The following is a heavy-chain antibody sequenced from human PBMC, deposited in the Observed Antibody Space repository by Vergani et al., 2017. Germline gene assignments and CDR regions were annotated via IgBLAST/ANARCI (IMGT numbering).Heavy chain of an antibody. Sequence: QVQLVQSGAEVKKPGASVKVSCKASGYTFTSYYMHWVRQAPGQGLEWMGIINPSGGSTSYAQKFQGRVTMTRDTSTSTVYMELSSLRSEDTAVYYCARDRSGRQVGATTGAVDIWGQGTMVTGSS. CDR3: ARDRSGRQVGATTGAVDI. CDR1: GYTFTSYY. J-gene: IGHJ3*02. CDR2: INPSGGST. V-gene: IGHV1-46*01. D-gene: IGHD1-26*01.